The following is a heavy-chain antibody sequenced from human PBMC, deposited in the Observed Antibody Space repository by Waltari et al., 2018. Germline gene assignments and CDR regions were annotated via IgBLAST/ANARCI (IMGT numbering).Heavy chain of an antibody. CDR2: NSGSGSTI. V-gene: IGHV3-48*03. J-gene: IGHJ4*02. CDR1: GFTFSNYE. Sequence: EVQLVESGGGLVQPGGSLRLSCAASGFTFSNYEMNWVRQAPGKGLEWVSYNSGSGSTIYYADSVKGRFTISRDNAKNSLNLQMNSLRAEDTALYFCARFSSPAIPDYWGQGTLVTVSS. CDR3: ARFSSPAIPDY.